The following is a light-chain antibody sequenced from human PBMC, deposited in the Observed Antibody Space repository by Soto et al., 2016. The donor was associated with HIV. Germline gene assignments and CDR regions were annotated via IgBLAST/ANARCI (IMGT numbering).Light chain of an antibody. CDR1: KLGDKY. Sequence: SYDLTQPPSVSVSPGQTAIITCSGDKLGDKYVCWYQQKPGQSPVLVIYQDTKRPSGIPERFSGSNSGNTATLTISGTQAMDEADYYCQAWDSTTGVFGGGPRLTVL. CDR2: QDT. CDR3: QAWDSTTGV. V-gene: IGLV3-1*01. J-gene: IGLJ3*02.